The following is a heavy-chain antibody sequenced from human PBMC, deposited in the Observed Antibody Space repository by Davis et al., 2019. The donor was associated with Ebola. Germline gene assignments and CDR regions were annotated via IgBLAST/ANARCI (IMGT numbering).Heavy chain of an antibody. D-gene: IGHD6-13*01. J-gene: IGHJ4*02. CDR3: ARHAVYAGRSWYSFDY. CDR1: AGSISSTSYY. V-gene: IGHV4-39*01. CDR2: IYYSGST. Sequence: SETLSLTCTVSAGSISSTSYYWGWIRQPPGRGLEWFGRIYYSGSTHYNPSLKSPVTISVHTSKNQFCLKLSSVTAADTAVYYCARHAVYAGRSWYSFDYWGQGTLVTVSS.